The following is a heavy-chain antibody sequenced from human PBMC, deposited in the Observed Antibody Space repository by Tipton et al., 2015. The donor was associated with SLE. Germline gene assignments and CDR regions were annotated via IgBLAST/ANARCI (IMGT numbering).Heavy chain of an antibody. CDR3: ARGWDYDSLSGYADY. V-gene: IGHV4-39*07. Sequence: TLSLTCTVSDGSIRSTNYYWGWIRQPPGKGLEWIGSIFYTGSTYYNPSLKSRVSFSIDTSKHQFSLKLNSVTAADTAVYYCARGWDYDSLSGYADYWGQGTLVTVSS. D-gene: IGHD3-3*01. CDR1: DGSIRSTNYY. CDR2: IFYTGST. J-gene: IGHJ4*02.